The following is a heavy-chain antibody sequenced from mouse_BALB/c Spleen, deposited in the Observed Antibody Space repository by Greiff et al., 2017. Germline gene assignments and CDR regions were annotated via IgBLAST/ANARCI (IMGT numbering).Heavy chain of an antibody. CDR1: GFNIKDTY. Sequence: EVQLQQSGAELVKPGASVKLSCTASGFNIKDTYMHWVKQRPEQGLEWIGRIDPANGNTKYDPKFQGKATITADTSSNTAYLQLSSLTSEDTAVYYCARGGSSYYWYFDVWGAGTTVTVSS. V-gene: IGHV14-3*02. J-gene: IGHJ1*01. D-gene: IGHD1-1*01. CDR2: IDPANGNT. CDR3: ARGGSSYYWYFDV.